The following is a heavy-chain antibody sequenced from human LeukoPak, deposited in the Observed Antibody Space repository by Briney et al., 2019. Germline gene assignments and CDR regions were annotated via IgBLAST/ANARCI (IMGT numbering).Heavy chain of an antibody. V-gene: IGHV4-59*12. J-gene: IGHJ4*02. CDR3: ARGLGELATGPDS. CDR1: GGSISSYY. D-gene: IGHD3-16*01. Sequence: SETLSLTCTVSGGSISSYYWSWIRQPPGKGLEWIGYIYYSGSTNYSPSLKSRVTMSVDTSKNQFSLSLSSVTGADTAVYYCARGLGELATGPDSWGQGTLVTVSS. CDR2: IYYSGST.